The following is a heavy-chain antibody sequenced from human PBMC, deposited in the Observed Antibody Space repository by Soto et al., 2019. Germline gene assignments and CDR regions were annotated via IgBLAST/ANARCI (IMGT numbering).Heavy chain of an antibody. D-gene: IGHD2-15*01. Sequence: QVQLVESGGGVVQPGRSLRLSCAASGFTFSSYGMHWVRQAPGKGLEWVAVISYDGSNKYYADSVKGRFTISRDNSKNTLYLQMNSLRAEDTAVYYCAKADIVVVVAATPLYYHYGMDVW. J-gene: IGHJ6*01. CDR1: GFTFSSYG. CDR3: AKADIVVVVAATPLYYHYGMDV. V-gene: IGHV3-30*18. CDR2: ISYDGSNK.